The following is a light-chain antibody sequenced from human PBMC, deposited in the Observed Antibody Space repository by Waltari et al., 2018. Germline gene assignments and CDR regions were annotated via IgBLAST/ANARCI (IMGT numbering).Light chain of an antibody. CDR3: QQRKTWPIT. CDR1: QSVSSF. J-gene: IGKJ5*01. Sequence: EIVLTQSPATLSLSPAERATLPCRASQSVSSFLSWYQQKRGQAPRLLIYDASTSATGIPARFSGSGSGTDFTLTISSLEPEDFAVYYCQQRKTWPITFGQGTRLEIK. CDR2: DAS. V-gene: IGKV3-11*01.